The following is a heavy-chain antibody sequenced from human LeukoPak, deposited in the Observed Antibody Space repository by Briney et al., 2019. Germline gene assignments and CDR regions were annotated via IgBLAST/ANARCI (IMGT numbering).Heavy chain of an antibody. CDR3: ARLYCSSTSCYGGSDAFDI. J-gene: IGHJ3*02. V-gene: IGHV4-38-2*02. D-gene: IGHD2-2*01. CDR2: INHSGST. Sequence: SETLSLTCIVSGYSINSGYYWGWIRQPPGKGLEWIGEINHSGSTNYNPSLKSRVTISVDTSKNQFSLKLSSVTAADTAVYYCARLYCSSTSCYGGSDAFDIWGQGTMVTVSS. CDR1: GYSINSGYY.